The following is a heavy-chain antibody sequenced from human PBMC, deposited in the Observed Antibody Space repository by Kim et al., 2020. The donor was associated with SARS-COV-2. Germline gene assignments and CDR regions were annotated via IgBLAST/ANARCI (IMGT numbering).Heavy chain of an antibody. Sequence: SETLSLTCAVYGGSFSGYYWSWIRQPPGKGLEWIGEINHSGSTNYNPSLKSRVTISVDTSKNQFSLKLSSVTAADTAVYYCARRATFPYGDYVLLGWRGLGCFDSWGQGTLVPVSS. CDR1: GGSFSGYY. CDR2: INHSGST. V-gene: IGHV4-34*01. CDR3: ARRATFPYGDYVLLGWRGLGCFDS. D-gene: IGHD4-17*01. J-gene: IGHJ4*02.